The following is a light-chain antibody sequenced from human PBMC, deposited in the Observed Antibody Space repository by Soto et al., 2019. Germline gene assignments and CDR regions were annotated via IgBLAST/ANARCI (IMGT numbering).Light chain of an antibody. J-gene: IGKJ1*01. V-gene: IGKV3-20*01. CDR3: QQYGSSGT. Sequence: EIWLTQSPGTLSLSPGERATLSCGASQSITNNYLAWYQQKPGRAHRLLIYGASNRATGIPDRLSGSGSGTEFTLTISRMEPEDFAVYYCQQYGSSGTFGHGTQVDIK. CDR2: GAS. CDR1: QSITNNY.